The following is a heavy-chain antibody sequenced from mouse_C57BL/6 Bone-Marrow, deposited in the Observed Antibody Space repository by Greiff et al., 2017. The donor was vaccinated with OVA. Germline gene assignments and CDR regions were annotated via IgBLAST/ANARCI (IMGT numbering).Heavy chain of an antibody. CDR3: APGYGSSYSYYCDY. D-gene: IGHD1-1*01. J-gene: IGHJ2*01. Sequence: QVQLQQSGPELVKPGASVKISCKASGYAFSSSWMNWVKQRPGKGLEWIGRIYPGDGDTNYNGKFKGKATLTADKSSSTAYMQLSSLTSEDSAVYFCAPGYGSSYSYYCDYWGQGTTLTVSS. V-gene: IGHV1-82*01. CDR2: IYPGDGDT. CDR1: GYAFSSSW.